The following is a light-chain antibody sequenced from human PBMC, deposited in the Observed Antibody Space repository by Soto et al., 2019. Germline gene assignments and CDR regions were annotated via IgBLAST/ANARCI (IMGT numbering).Light chain of an antibody. CDR1: QSVSSS. V-gene: IGKV3-15*01. CDR2: GAS. J-gene: IGKJ1*01. CDR3: QQYNKWPPWT. Sequence: EVVMTQSPATLSVSPGERATLSCRASQSVSSSLAWYQQKPGQAPRLLIYGASTRATGISARFSGSGSGTEFTLTISSLQSEDFAVYYCQQYNKWPPWTFGQGTKVDIK.